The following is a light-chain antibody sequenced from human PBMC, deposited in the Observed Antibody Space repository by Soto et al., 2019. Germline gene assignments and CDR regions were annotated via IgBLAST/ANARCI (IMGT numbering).Light chain of an antibody. Sequence: EIVLTQSPGTLSLSPGERATLSCRASQSVSGNYLAWYQQKPRQSPRLLIYGSSDRATGIPDRFSGSGSGTDFTLTSTRVEPDYFAVYYCQQYGRSPPYTFGQGTKLEIK. CDR3: QQYGRSPPYT. V-gene: IGKV3-20*01. CDR1: QSVSGNY. J-gene: IGKJ2*01. CDR2: GSS.